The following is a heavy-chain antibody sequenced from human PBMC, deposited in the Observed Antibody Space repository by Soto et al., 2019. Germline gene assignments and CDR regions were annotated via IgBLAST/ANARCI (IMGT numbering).Heavy chain of an antibody. CDR3: ARAYCSSTSCYDSAFDI. V-gene: IGHV3-33*01. CDR1: GFTFSSYG. Sequence: GGSLRLSCAASGFTFSSYGMHWVRQAPGKGLEWVAVIWYDGSNKYYADSVKGRFTISRDNSKNTLYLQMNSLRAEDTAVYYCARAYCSSTSCYDSAFDIWGQGTMVTVSS. D-gene: IGHD2-2*01. CDR2: IWYDGSNK. J-gene: IGHJ3*02.